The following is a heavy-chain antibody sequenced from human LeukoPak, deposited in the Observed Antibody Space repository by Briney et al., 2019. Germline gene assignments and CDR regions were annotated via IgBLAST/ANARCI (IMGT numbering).Heavy chain of an antibody. CDR3: AREVSLLWFGERGYFDY. CDR2: IKEDGSEK. J-gene: IGHJ4*02. D-gene: IGHD3-10*01. CDR1: GFSFSDYW. Sequence: GGSLRLSCAASGFSFSDYWMSWVRQAPGKGLEWVANIKEDGSEKYYVDSVKGRFTISRDNAKNSLYLQMNSLRAEDTAVYYCAREVSLLWFGERGYFDYWGQGTLVIVSS. V-gene: IGHV3-7*03.